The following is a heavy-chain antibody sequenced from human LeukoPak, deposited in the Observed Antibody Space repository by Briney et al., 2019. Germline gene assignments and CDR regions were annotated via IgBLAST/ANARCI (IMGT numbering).Heavy chain of an antibody. D-gene: IGHD3-3*01. CDR1: GFTFNNYW. J-gene: IGHJ4*02. CDR3: AKDYKAIYDFWSGYEPSY. CDR2: IRYDGSEK. V-gene: IGHV3-7*01. Sequence: GGSLRLSCEASGFTFNNYWMSWVRQAPGRGLEWVANIRYDGSEKHYVDSVKGRFTISRDNAKNSLYLQMNSLRAEDTAVYYCAKDYKAIYDFWSGYEPSYWGQGTLVTVSS.